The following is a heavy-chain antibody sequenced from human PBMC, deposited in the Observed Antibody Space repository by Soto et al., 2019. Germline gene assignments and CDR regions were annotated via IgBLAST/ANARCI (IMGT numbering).Heavy chain of an antibody. CDR1: GFTFSSYG. CDR2: IWYDGSNK. V-gene: IGHV3-33*01. Sequence: TGGSLRLSCAASGFTFSSYGMHWVRQAPGKGLEWVAVIWYDGSNKYYADSVKGRFTISRDNSKNTLYLQMNSLRAEDTAVYYCARDPPPRVVAAAPFDIWGQGTMVTVSS. CDR3: ARDPPPRVVAAAPFDI. J-gene: IGHJ3*02. D-gene: IGHD6-13*01.